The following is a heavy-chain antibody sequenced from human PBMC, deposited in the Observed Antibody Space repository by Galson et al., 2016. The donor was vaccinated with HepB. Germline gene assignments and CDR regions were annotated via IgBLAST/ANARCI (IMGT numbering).Heavy chain of an antibody. Sequence: SETLSLTCAVYGESFSGYYWSWVRKPPGKGLEWIGEIKPGRSANYKSSLKSRATLSVDTSKNQFSLKLTSVTAADTAVYYCARKGDYYCLDYWGQGTLVTVSS. CDR1: GESFSGYY. CDR2: IKPGRSA. CDR3: ARKGDYYCLDY. D-gene: IGHD4-17*01. V-gene: IGHV4-34*01. J-gene: IGHJ4*02.